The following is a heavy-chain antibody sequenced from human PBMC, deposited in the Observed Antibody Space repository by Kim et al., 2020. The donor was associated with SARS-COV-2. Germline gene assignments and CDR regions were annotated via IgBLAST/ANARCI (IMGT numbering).Heavy chain of an antibody. CDR2: IYPGDSDT. Sequence: GESLKISCQGSGYSFTSYWHGWVRQKPGKGLEWMGSIYPGDSDTTYSPSFQGQVTISADKSISTAYLQWSSLKASDTAMYFCVRMFSIAVAGIADWGQGTLVTVSS. D-gene: IGHD6-19*01. CDR3: VRMFSIAVAGIAD. V-gene: IGHV5-51*01. CDR1: GYSFTSYW. J-gene: IGHJ4*02.